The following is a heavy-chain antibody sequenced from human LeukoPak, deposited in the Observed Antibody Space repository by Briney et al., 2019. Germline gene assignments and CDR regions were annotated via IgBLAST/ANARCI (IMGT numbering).Heavy chain of an antibody. V-gene: IGHV3-23*01. Sequence: PGGSLRLSCEAPGFSFSGYAMTWVRQAPGKGLEWVSAIGGGGASTYYADSVKGHFTISRDNSKNTLYLQMNSLRAEDTAIYYCAHQGGARVVPAAIGWGQGTLVTVSS. J-gene: IGHJ4*02. D-gene: IGHD2-2*01. CDR2: IGGGGAST. CDR1: GFSFSGYA. CDR3: AHQGGARVVPAAIG.